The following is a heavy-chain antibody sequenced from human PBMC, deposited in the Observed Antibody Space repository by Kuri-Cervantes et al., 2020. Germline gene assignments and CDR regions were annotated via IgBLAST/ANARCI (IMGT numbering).Heavy chain of an antibody. CDR1: GFTFSSYA. J-gene: IGHJ4*02. CDR2: ISGSGGST. D-gene: IGHD3-16*01. CDR3: AKTGPFGNDYFDY. Sequence: GSLKISCAASGFTFSSYAMSWVRQAPGKGLEWVSAISGSGGSTYYADSVKGRFTISRDNSKNTLYLQMNSLRAEDTAVYYCAKTGPFGNDYFDYWGQGTLVTVSS. V-gene: IGHV3-23*01.